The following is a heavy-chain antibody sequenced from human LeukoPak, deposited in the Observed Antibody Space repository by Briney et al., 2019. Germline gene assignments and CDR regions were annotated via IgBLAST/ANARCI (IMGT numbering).Heavy chain of an antibody. CDR1: GFSFSNIC. Sequence: GGSLTLSCAVSGFSFSNICMHWVRHAPGKGLGWVAFIRFDGTSQYYAAYVKGRFTISRDNSQNTVSLQVNNLRTEDTALYYCAKTSLSDASGHYYYMDVWGKGTTVTVSS. D-gene: IGHD3-3*01. J-gene: IGHJ6*03. CDR3: AKTSLSDASGHYYYMDV. CDR2: IRFDGTSQ. V-gene: IGHV3-30*02.